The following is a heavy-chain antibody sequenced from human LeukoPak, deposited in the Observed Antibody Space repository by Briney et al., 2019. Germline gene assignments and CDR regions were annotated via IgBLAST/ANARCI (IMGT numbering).Heavy chain of an antibody. V-gene: IGHV3-66*04. Sequence: PGGSLRLSCAASGFTVSSNYMSWVRQAPGKGLEWVSVIYSGGSTYYADSVKGRFTISRDNSKNTLYLQMNSLRAEDTAVYYCARLAWRAAAGHLTDYWGQGTLVTVSS. CDR3: ARLAWRAAAGHLTDY. CDR2: IYSGGST. J-gene: IGHJ4*02. D-gene: IGHD6-13*01. CDR1: GFTVSSNY.